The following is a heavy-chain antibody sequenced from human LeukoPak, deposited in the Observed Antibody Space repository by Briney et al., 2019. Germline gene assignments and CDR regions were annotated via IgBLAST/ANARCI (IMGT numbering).Heavy chain of an antibody. CDR3: AREGSYYDSSGYPDAFDI. CDR1: GYTFTGYY. CDR2: INPNSGGT. J-gene: IGHJ3*02. V-gene: IGHV1-2*06. Sequence: ASVKVSCKASGYTFTGYYMHWWRQAPEQGLEWMGRINPNSGGTNYAQKFQGRVTMTRDTSISTAYMELSRLRSHDTAVYYCAREGSYYDSSGYPDAFDIWGQGTMVTVSS. D-gene: IGHD3-22*01.